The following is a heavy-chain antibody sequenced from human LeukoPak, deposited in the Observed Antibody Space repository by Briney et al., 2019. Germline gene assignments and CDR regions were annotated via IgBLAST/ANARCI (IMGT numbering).Heavy chain of an antibody. CDR3: ARXYGP. J-gene: IGHJ1*01. V-gene: IGHV4-39*01. D-gene: IGHD3-16*01. CDR2: IYYSGST. Sequence: SETLSLTCTVSGGSISGSSYYWGWIRQPPGKGLEWFGSIYYSGSTYYNPSLKSRVTISVDTSKNQFSLKLNSVTATDTAVYYCARXYGPWGQXTLVTVSS. CDR1: GGSISGSSYY.